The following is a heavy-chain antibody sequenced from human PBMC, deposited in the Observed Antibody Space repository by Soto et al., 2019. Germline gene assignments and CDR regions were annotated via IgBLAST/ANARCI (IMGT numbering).Heavy chain of an antibody. J-gene: IGHJ6*02. Sequence: VQLVQSGAEVKKPGSSVKVSCKASGGNFNSHNINWVRQAPGQGLEWMGRIIPTLGKPNYAQKFQGRVTISADTSTSTAYMELSSLNSDDTALYYCGRDTTTFPYYYGMDVWGQGTTVTVSS. D-gene: IGHD3-16*01. CDR2: IIPTLGKP. V-gene: IGHV1-69*08. CDR3: GRDTTTFPYYYGMDV. CDR1: GGNFNSHN.